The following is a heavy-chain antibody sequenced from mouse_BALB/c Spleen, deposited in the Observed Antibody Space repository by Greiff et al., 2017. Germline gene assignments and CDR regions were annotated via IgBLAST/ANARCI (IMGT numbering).Heavy chain of an antibody. V-gene: IGHV5-6*01. CDR3: ARRGYYYGSSWFAY. CDR2: ISSGGSYT. J-gene: IGHJ3*01. D-gene: IGHD1-1*01. Sequence: EVQGVESGGDLVKPGGSLKLSCAASGFTFSSYGMSWVRQTPDKRLEWVATISSGGSYTYYPDSVKGRFTISRDNAKNTLYLQMSSLKSEDTAMYYCARRGYYYGSSWFAYWGQGTLVTVSA. CDR1: GFTFSSYG.